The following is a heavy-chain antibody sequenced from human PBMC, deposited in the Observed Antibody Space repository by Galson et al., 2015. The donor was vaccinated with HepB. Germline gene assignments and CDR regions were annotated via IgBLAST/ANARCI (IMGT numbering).Heavy chain of an antibody. V-gene: IGHV1-3*01. D-gene: IGHD5-18*01. CDR1: GYTFTSYA. Sequence: SVKVSCKASGYTFTSYAMHWVRQAPGQRLEWMGWINAGNGNTKYSQKFQGRVTITRDTSASTAYMELSSLRSEDTAVYYCARAYDTSYGYGEGDYWGQGTLVTVSS. CDR2: INAGNGNT. J-gene: IGHJ4*02. CDR3: ARAYDTSYGYGEGDY.